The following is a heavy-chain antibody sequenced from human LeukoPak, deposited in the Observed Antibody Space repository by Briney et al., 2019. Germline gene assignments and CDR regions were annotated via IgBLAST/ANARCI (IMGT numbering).Heavy chain of an antibody. D-gene: IGHD4-23*01. J-gene: IGHJ4*02. V-gene: IGHV3-23*01. Sequence: GGSLRLSCVASGFTFRSYAMSWVRQAPGKGLEWVSAISGSGGSTFYADSVKGLFTISRENPKNALYLQVNSLRAEDTAVYSCATARRSTVVTLFDYWGQGTLVTVSS. CDR1: GFTFRSYA. CDR3: ATARRSTVVTLFDY. CDR2: ISGSGGST.